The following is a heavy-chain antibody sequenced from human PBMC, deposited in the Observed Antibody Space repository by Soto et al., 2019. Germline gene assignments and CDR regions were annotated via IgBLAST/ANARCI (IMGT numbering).Heavy chain of an antibody. D-gene: IGHD3-3*01. J-gene: IGHJ4*02. CDR2: ISPSSPYT. V-gene: IGHV3-21*03. CDR1: GFDFTTFS. Sequence: GSLRLSCAASGFDFTTFSMNFFRHSPFKWLEWVSFISPSSPYTSYADSVKGRFIISGDNAENSVYLQMNSLRAEDTGVYYCARRPENFWSGYPEAFDFWGPGTLVTVSS. CDR3: ARRPENFWSGYPEAFDF.